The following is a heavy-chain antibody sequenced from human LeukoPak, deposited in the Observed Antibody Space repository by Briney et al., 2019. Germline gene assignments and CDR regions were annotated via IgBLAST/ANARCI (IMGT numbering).Heavy chain of an antibody. CDR1: GFTFDDYA. CDR2: ISWNSGSI. J-gene: IGHJ4*02. V-gene: IGHV3-9*01. Sequence: GGSLRLSCAASGFTFDDYAMHWVRQAPGKGLEWVSGISWNSGSIGYADSVKGRFTISRDNAKNSLYLQMNSLRVEDTAVYYCAKGLYSSGYAYYFDHWGPGTLVTVSS. CDR3: AKGLYSSGYAYYFDH. D-gene: IGHD5-18*01.